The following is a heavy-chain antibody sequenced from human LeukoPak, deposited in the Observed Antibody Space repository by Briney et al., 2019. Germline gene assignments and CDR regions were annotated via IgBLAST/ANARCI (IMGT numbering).Heavy chain of an antibody. J-gene: IGHJ4*02. CDR2: TRNKANSYTT. CDR3: ARPSFSTSSGNPSDY. V-gene: IGHV3-72*01. D-gene: IGHD3-10*01. CDR1: GFTFSDHY. Sequence: GGSLRLSCAASGFTFSDHYMDWVRQAPGKGLEWVGRTRNKANSYTTEYAASVKGRFTISRDDSKNSLYLQMNSLKTEHTAVYYCARPSFSTSSGNPSDYWGQGTLVTVSS.